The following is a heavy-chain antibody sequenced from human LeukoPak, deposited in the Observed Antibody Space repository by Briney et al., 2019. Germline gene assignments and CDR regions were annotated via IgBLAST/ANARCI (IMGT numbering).Heavy chain of an antibody. V-gene: IGHV1-8*01. CDR2: MNPNSGNT. D-gene: IGHD3-9*01. CDR1: GYTFTSYD. Sequence: ASVKVSCKASGYTFTSYDINWVRQATGQGLEWMGWMNPNSGNTGYAQKFQGRVTMTRNTSISTAYMELSSLRSEDTAVYYCARGRVGDILTGYYLDYWGQGTPVTVSS. J-gene: IGHJ4*02. CDR3: ARGRVGDILTGYYLDY.